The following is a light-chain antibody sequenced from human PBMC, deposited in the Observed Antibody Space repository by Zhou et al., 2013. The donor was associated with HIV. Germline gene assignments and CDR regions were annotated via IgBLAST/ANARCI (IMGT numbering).Light chain of an antibody. CDR2: TAS. V-gene: IGKV1-16*01. CDR3: QKYDLYPWT. Sequence: DIQMTQSPSSVSASVGDRVTITCRASQAISSYLVWYQQKPGKAPKVLIFTASNLESGVPSRFSGSGSETEFTLTISNLQPDDFATYYCQKYDLYPWTFGQGTRVEVK. J-gene: IGKJ1*01. CDR1: QAISSY.